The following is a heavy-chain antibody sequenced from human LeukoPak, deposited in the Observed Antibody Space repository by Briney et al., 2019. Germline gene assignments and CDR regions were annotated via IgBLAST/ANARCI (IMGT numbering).Heavy chain of an antibody. CDR2: IYYSGST. V-gene: IGHV4-59*12. CDR3: ARAVWRGYYFDY. J-gene: IGHJ4*02. Sequence: SETLSLTCTVSGGSISSYYWSWIRQPPGKGLEWIGYIYYSGSTNYNPSLKSRVTMSVDTSKNQFSLKLSSVTAADTAVYYCARAVWRGYYFDYWGQGTLVTVSS. D-gene: IGHD3-3*01. CDR1: GGSISSYY.